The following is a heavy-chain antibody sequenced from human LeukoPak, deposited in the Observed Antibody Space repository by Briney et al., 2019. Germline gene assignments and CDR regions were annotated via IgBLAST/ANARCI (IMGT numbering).Heavy chain of an antibody. CDR1: GCTFTSYF. CDR2: INPTGGST. D-gene: IGHD2-21*02. V-gene: IGHV1-46*01. J-gene: IGHJ3*02. CDR3: ARGRVTATDGFDI. Sequence: ASVKVSCKASGCTFTSYFIRWVRQAPGEGLEWMGIINPTGGSTRYAQKFQGRVTMTRDTSTSTVYMELSSLRSEDTAVYYCARGRVTATDGFDIWGQGTTVIVSS.